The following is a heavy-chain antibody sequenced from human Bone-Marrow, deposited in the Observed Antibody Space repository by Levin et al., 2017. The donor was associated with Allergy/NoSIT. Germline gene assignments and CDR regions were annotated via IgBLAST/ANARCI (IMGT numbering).Heavy chain of an antibody. V-gene: IGHV3-11*01. CDR2: ISNSGTTI. D-gene: IGHD1-1*01. CDR3: ATRGGTGTYYYYGLDV. CDR1: RFTFRDYY. J-gene: IGHJ6*02. Sequence: GGSLRLSCAASRFTFRDYYMAWIRQAPGKGLEWVSYISNSGTTIYYADSVRGRFTMSRDNAKNSLFLQMNSLRVEDTAVDYGATRGGTGTYYYYGLDVWGQGTTVTVSS.